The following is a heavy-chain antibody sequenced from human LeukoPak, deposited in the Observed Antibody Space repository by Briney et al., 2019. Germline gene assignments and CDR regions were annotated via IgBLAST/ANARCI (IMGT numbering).Heavy chain of an antibody. V-gene: IGHV4-59*01. D-gene: IGHD3-10*01. CDR1: GGSIGSYY. CDR2: IYYSGST. Sequence: SETLSLTCTVSGGSIGSYYWSWIRQPPGKGLEWIGYIYYSGSTNYNPSLKSRVTISVDTSKNQFSLKLSSVTAADTAVYYCARVREVRGVIIQYYFDYWGQGTLVTVSS. CDR3: ARVREVRGVIIQYYFDY. J-gene: IGHJ4*02.